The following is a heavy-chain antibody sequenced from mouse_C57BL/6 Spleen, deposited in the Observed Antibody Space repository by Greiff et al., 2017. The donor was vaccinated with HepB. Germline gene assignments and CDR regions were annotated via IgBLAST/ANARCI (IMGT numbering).Heavy chain of an antibody. CDR2: ISDGGSYT. J-gene: IGHJ4*01. V-gene: IGHV5-4*01. Sequence: EVMLVESGGGLVKPGGSLKLSCAASGFTFSSYAMSWVRQTPEKRLEWVATISDGGSYTYYPDNVKGRFTISRDNAKNNLDLQMSHRKTEDTAMYYCERDDEDYAMDYWGQGTSVTVSS. D-gene: IGHD2-3*01. CDR3: ERDDEDYAMDY. CDR1: GFTFSSYA.